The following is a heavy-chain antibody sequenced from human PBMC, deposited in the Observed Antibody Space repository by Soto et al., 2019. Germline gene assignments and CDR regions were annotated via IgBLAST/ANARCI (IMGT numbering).Heavy chain of an antibody. CDR1: GGSISSYY. D-gene: IGHD1-26*01. CDR3: ARRWGRTFDY. Sequence: SETLSLTCTVSGGSISSYYWSWIRQPPGKGLEWIGYIYYSGSTNYNPSLKSRVTISVDTSKNQFSLKLSSVTAADTAVYYCARRWGRTFDYWGQGSQVTVSS. CDR2: IYYSGST. V-gene: IGHV4-59*08. J-gene: IGHJ4*02.